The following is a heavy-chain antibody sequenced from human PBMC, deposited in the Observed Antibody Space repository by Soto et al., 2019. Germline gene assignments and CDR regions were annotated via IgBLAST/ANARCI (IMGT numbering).Heavy chain of an antibody. CDR1: GGTIISYY. Sequence: TSETLSVTWTVAGGTIISYYWSWIRQPPGKGLEWIGYIYYSGSTNYNPSLKSRVTISVDTSKNQFSLKLSSVTAADTAVYYCARALYGSYYNNPTEYYFDYWGQGTLVTVSS. CDR3: ARALYGSYYNNPTEYYFDY. CDR2: IYYSGST. D-gene: IGHD1-26*01. V-gene: IGHV4-59*12. J-gene: IGHJ4*02.